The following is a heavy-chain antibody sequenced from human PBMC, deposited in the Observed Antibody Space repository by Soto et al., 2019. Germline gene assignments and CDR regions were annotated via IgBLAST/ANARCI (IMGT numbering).Heavy chain of an antibody. CDR3: AKSLDIHYKNWFDP. V-gene: IGHV3-23*01. CDR1: GFTFCSAA. J-gene: IGHJ5*02. Sequence: SGGSLRLSCVAAGFTFCSAAMNWVRQAPGKGLEWVSIISDTGTRTHYADSVKGRFTISRDNSKNTLYLDMNSLRAEDTAVYYCAKSLDIHYKNWFDPWGQGTLVTVSS. CDR2: ISDTGTRT. D-gene: IGHD4-4*01.